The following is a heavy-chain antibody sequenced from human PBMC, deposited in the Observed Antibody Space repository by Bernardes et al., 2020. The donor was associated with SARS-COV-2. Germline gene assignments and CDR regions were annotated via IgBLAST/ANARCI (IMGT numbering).Heavy chain of an antibody. CDR3: AREPPAAMAGGLDY. V-gene: IGHV3-33*01. D-gene: IGHD2-2*01. CDR1: GFTFSSYG. Sequence: GGSLRLSCAASGFTFSSYGMHWVRQAPGKGLEWVAVIWYDGSNKYYADSVKGRFTISRDNSKNTLYLQMNSLRAEDTAVYYCAREPPAAMAGGLDYWGQGTLVTVSS. J-gene: IGHJ4*02. CDR2: IWYDGSNK.